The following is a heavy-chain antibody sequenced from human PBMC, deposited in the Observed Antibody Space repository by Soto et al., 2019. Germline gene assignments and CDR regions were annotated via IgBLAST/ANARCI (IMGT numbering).Heavy chain of an antibody. D-gene: IGHD6-19*01. CDR1: GFTFSTYG. Sequence: GGSLRLSCAASGFTFSTYGMHWVRQAPGKGLEGGAIIWYDGSNKYYADSVKGRFTISRDDSKNTLYLQMNSLRVEDTAVYFCARDASAYDGGWYPRGFDPWGQGTLVTVSS. J-gene: IGHJ5*02. CDR2: IWYDGSNK. V-gene: IGHV3-33*01. CDR3: ARDASAYDGGWYPRGFDP.